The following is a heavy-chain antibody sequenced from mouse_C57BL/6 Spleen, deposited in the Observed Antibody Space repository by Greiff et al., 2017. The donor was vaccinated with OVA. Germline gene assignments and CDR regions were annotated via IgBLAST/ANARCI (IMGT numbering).Heavy chain of an antibody. Sequence: EVKLQESGPGLAKPSQTLSLTCSVTGYSITSDYWNWLRKFPGNKLEYMGYISYSGSTYYNPSLKSRISITRDTSKNQYYLQLNSVTTEDTATYYCARYDGYNYFDYWGQGTTLTVSS. V-gene: IGHV3-8*01. J-gene: IGHJ2*01. CDR2: ISYSGST. CDR3: ARYDGYNYFDY. CDR1: GYSITSDY. D-gene: IGHD2-3*01.